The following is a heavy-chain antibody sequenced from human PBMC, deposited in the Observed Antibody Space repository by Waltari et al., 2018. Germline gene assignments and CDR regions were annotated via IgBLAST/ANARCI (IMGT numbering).Heavy chain of an antibody. V-gene: IGHV1-46*01. CDR1: GYTFTDFS. CDR2: SNPSGGGT. Sequence: QVQLVQSGAEVKRPGAAVKVSCKASGYTFTDFSMHWVRQAPGQGLEGMGISNPSGGGTTYTQKFQDRVTMTRDTSTNTVYMELSSLRSEDTAVYYCARAGTTLIWGVAEWGQGTLVTVSS. J-gene: IGHJ4*02. D-gene: IGHD3-10*01. CDR3: ARAGTTLIWGVAE.